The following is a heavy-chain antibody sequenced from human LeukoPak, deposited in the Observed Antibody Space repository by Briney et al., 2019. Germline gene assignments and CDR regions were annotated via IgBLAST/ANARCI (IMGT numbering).Heavy chain of an antibody. CDR3: ATLTTVFDY. CDR1: GYTFTSYD. V-gene: IGHV1-18*01. Sequence: ASVKVSCKASGYTFTSYDINWVRQATGQGLEWMGWINPNSGGTNYAQKLQGRVTMTTDTSTSTAYMELRSLRSDDTAVYYCATLTTVFDYWGQGTLVTVSS. J-gene: IGHJ4*02. D-gene: IGHD4-17*01. CDR2: INPNSGGT.